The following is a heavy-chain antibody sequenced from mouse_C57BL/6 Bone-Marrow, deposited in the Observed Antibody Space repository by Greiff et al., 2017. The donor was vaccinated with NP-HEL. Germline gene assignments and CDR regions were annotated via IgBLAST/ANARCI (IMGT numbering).Heavy chain of an antibody. V-gene: IGHV14-4*01. CDR1: GFNIKDAY. Sequence: VQLQQSGAELVRPGASVKLSCTASGFNIKDAYMHWVKQRPEQGLEWIGWIDPENGDTEYASKFQGKATITADTSSNTAYLQLSSLTSEDTAVYYCRGSHFDYWGQGTTLTVSS. CDR3: RGSHFDY. J-gene: IGHJ2*01. D-gene: IGHD1-1*01. CDR2: IDPENGDT.